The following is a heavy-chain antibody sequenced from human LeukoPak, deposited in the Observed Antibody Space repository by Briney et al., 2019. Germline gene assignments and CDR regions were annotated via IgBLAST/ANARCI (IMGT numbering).Heavy chain of an antibody. Sequence: GGSLRLSCAASGFTFSSYSMNWVRQAPGKGLEWVAVISYDGSYKYYADSVKGRFTISRDNSKNTLYLQMNSLRAEDTAVYYCARDNKAYYDFWSGYSIFDYWGQGTLVTVSS. D-gene: IGHD3-3*01. CDR1: GFTFSSYS. V-gene: IGHV3-30*03. CDR3: ARDNKAYYDFWSGYSIFDY. CDR2: ISYDGSYK. J-gene: IGHJ4*02.